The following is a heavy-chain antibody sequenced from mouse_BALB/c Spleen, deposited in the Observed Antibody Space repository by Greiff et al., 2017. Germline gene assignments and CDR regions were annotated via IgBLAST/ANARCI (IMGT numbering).Heavy chain of an antibody. CDR3: ARGELGPTWFAY. Sequence: VQLQQPGAELVKPGASVKLSCKASGYTFTSYWMHWVKQRPGQGLEWIGEIDPSDSYTNYNQKFKGKATLTVDKSSSTAYMQLSSLTSEDSAVYYCARGELGPTWFAYWGQGTLVTVSA. D-gene: IGHD4-1*01. CDR2: IDPSDSYT. J-gene: IGHJ3*01. V-gene: IGHV1-69*02. CDR1: GYTFTSYW.